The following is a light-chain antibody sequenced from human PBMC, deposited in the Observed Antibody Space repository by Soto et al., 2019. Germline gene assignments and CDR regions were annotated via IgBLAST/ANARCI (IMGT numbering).Light chain of an antibody. CDR2: LGS. CDR1: QSLLHSNGYNS. Sequence: IVMTQSPLSLPVTPGEPASISCRSSQSLLHSNGYNSLDWYLQTPGQSPQLLIYLGSNRASGVPDRFGGSGSGTDFTLRISRVEAEDVGVYYCMQALQTPPTFGQGTKVDIK. V-gene: IGKV2-28*01. J-gene: IGKJ1*01. CDR3: MQALQTPPT.